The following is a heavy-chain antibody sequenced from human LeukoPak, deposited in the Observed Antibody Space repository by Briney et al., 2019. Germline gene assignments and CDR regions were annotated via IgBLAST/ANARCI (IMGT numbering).Heavy chain of an antibody. Sequence: ASETLPLTCAVYGGSFSGYYWSWIRQPPGKGLEWIGEINHSGSTNYNPSLKSRVTISVDTSKNQFSLKLSSVTAADTAVYYCARGDNWNPAVNWFDPWGQGTLVTVSS. D-gene: IGHD1-20*01. CDR2: INHSGST. V-gene: IGHV4-34*01. CDR3: ARGDNWNPAVNWFDP. J-gene: IGHJ5*02. CDR1: GGSFSGYY.